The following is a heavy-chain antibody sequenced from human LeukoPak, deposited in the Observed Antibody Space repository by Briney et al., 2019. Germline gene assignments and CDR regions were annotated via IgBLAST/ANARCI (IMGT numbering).Heavy chain of an antibody. CDR1: GGSISRNY. V-gene: IGHV4-4*07. J-gene: IGHJ3*02. D-gene: IGHD1-26*01. CDR2: IYTSGRT. CDR3: ARQGSGGRAFDI. Sequence: PSETLSLTCTVSGGSISRNYWNWIRQPAGKGLEWIGRIYTSGRTNYNPSLRSRVTMSVDTSKSQFSLKMTSVTAADTAVYYCARQGSGGRAFDIWGQGTMVTVSS.